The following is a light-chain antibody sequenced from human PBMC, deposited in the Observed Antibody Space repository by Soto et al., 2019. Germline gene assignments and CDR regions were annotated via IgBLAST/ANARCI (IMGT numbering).Light chain of an antibody. CDR1: QSIGNS. CDR2: DAF. J-gene: IGKJ4*01. V-gene: IGKV3-11*01. CDR3: RQRYNWPLT. Sequence: TVLTQSPATLSLSPGERATLSCKASQSIGNSLGWFQQKPGQAPRLLIDDAFNRATGIPARFTGSGSGSDFTLTISSLEPEDFGVYYCRQRYNWPLTFVGGTKVAIK.